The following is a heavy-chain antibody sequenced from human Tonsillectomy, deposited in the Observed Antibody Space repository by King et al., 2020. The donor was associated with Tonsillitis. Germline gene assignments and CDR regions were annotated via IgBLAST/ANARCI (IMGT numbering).Heavy chain of an antibody. D-gene: IGHD3/OR15-3a*01. V-gene: IGHV3-7*01. Sequence: VQLVESGGGLVQPGGSLRLSCAASGFTFSSYWMSWVRQAPGKGLEWVANIKQDGSEKYYVDSVKGRLTVSRENAKNSLYLQMNSLRAEDTAVYYCAKDGGLVRPLIRYFDYWGQGTLVTVSS. CDR2: IKQDGSEK. J-gene: IGHJ4*02. CDR1: GFTFSSYW. CDR3: AKDGGLVRPLIRYFDY.